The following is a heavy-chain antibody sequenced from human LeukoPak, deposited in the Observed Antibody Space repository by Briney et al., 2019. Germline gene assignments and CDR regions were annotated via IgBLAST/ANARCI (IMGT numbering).Heavy chain of an antibody. V-gene: IGHV1-69*04. CDR2: IIPILGIA. J-gene: IGHJ6*02. CDR3: ASPREGYVYYGIDV. CDR1: GGTFSSYA. Sequence: GASVKVSCKASGGTFSSYAISWVRQAPGQGLEWMGRIIPILGIANYAQKFQGRVTITADKSTSTAYMELSSLRSEDTAVYYCASPREGYVYYGIDVWGQGTTVTVSS. D-gene: IGHD3-16*01.